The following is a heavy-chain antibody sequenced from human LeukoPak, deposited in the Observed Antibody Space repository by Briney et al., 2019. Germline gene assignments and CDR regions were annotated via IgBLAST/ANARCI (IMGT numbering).Heavy chain of an antibody. J-gene: IGHJ4*02. CDR1: GFTFSSYA. CDR2: ISSGSSTK. CDR3: ARSENRYYYGSGSFDY. V-gene: IGHV3-48*01. Sequence: GGSLRLSCAASGFTFSSYAMNWVRQAPGKGLEWVSYISSGSSTKKYADSVKGRFTISRDNAKKLLYLQMNSLRAEDTAVYYCARSENRYYYGSGSFDYWGQGTLVTVSS. D-gene: IGHD3-10*01.